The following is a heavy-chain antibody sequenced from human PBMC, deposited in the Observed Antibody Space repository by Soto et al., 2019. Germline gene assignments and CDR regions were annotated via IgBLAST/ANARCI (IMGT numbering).Heavy chain of an antibody. J-gene: IGHJ5*02. D-gene: IGHD6-13*01. V-gene: IGHV1-8*01. CDR2: MNPNSGDT. CDR1: GYTFTSYD. Sequence: QVQLVQSGAEVKKPGASVKVSCKASGYTFTSYDINWVRQATGQGLEWMGWMNPNSGDTGYAQNFQGRVTMTRDTSVSTAYMELSSLRSEDTAVYYCARVGTGAAWYQWFGPWGQGTLVTVSS. CDR3: ARVGTGAAWYQWFGP.